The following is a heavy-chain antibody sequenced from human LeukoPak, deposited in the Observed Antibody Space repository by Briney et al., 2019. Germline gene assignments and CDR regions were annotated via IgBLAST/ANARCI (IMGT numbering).Heavy chain of an antibody. D-gene: IGHD3-22*01. CDR3: ASVRRFYYDSGGPVEYFDY. J-gene: IGHJ4*02. Sequence: SETLSLTCAASGYSISSGYYWGWIRQPPGKGLEWIGSIYHSGSTYYNPSLKSRVTISVDTSKNQFSLKLSSVTAADTAVYYCASVRRFYYDSGGPVEYFDYWGQGTLVTVSS. V-gene: IGHV4-38-2*01. CDR1: GYSISSGYY. CDR2: IYHSGST.